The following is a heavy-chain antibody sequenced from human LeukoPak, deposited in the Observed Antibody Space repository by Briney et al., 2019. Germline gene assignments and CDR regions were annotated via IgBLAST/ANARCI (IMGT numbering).Heavy chain of an antibody. Sequence: GGSLRLSCAASGFTFSSYGMHWVRQAPGKGLEWVAFIRYDGSNKYYADSVKGRFTISRDNSKNTLYLQMNSLRAEDTAVYYCAKDSYCSSTSCHQRPDYYYYYMDAWGQGTTVTVSS. V-gene: IGHV3-30*02. D-gene: IGHD2-2*01. CDR3: AKDSYCSSTSCHQRPDYYYYYMDA. CDR2: IRYDGSNK. CDR1: GFTFSSYG. J-gene: IGHJ6*03.